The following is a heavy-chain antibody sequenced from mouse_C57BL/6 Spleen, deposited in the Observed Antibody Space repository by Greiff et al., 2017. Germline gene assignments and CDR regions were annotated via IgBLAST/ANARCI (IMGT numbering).Heavy chain of an antibody. Sequence: QVQLQQSGAELVKPGASVKISCKASGYAFSSYWMNWVKQRPGKGLEWIGQIYPGDGDTNYNGKFKGKATLTADKSSSTAYMQLSSLTSEDSAVYFCARGGYSSWYFDVWGTGTTVTVSS. CDR3: ARGGYSSWYFDV. CDR1: GYAFSSYW. D-gene: IGHD2-12*01. CDR2: IYPGDGDT. J-gene: IGHJ1*03. V-gene: IGHV1-80*01.